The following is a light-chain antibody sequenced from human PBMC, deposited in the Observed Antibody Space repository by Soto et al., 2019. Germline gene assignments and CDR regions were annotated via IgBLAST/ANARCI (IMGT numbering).Light chain of an antibody. J-gene: IGKJ1*01. Sequence: DIQMTQSPSTLSASVGDRVTITCRASQSVSIRLAWYQHKAGKAPNLLIHRASSLEEGVSSRFSGSGSGTEFTLTISSLQPDDSATYYCQQYNGYRAFGQGTTVEIK. V-gene: IGKV1-5*03. CDR2: RAS. CDR1: QSVSIR. CDR3: QQYNGYRA.